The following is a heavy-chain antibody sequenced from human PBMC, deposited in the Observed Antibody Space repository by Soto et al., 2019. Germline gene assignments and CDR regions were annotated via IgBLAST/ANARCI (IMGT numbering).Heavy chain of an antibody. CDR2: INPNSGGT. D-gene: IGHD2-8*02. J-gene: IGHJ4*02. Sequence: QVQLVQSGAEVKKPGASVKVSCKASGNSFTGYYMHWVRQAPGQGLEWMGWINPNSGGTNYVQKFQGRVTMTRDTSISTAYMELSRLRFDDTAVYYCVSPAGYCTCGRCDLDYWGQGTLVTVSS. CDR1: GNSFTGYY. CDR3: VSPAGYCTCGRCDLDY. V-gene: IGHV1-2*02.